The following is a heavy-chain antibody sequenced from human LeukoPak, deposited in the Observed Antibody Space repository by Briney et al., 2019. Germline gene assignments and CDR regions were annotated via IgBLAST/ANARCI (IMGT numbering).Heavy chain of an antibody. Sequence: SETLSLTCTVSGGSISSYYWSWIRQPPGKGLEWIGYIYYSGSTNYNPSLKSRVTISVDTSKHQFSLKLSSVTAADTAVYYCARGGVPHSSSSDYYYGMDVWGQGTTVTVSS. CDR2: IYYSGST. D-gene: IGHD6-6*01. CDR3: ARGGVPHSSSSDYYYGMDV. V-gene: IGHV4-59*01. CDR1: GGSISSYY. J-gene: IGHJ6*02.